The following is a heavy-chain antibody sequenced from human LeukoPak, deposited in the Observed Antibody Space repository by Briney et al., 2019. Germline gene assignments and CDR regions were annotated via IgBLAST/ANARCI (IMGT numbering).Heavy chain of an antibody. CDR2: IYYSGST. D-gene: IGHD4-23*01. J-gene: IGHJ3*02. V-gene: IGHV4-39*07. Sequence: SETLSLTCTVSGGSISSSSYYWGWIRQPPGKELEWVGRIYYSGSTYYNPSLNSRVTISVDTSKNQFSLKLSSVTAADTAVYYCARDYLGGNPDAFDIWGQGTMVTVSS. CDR3: ARDYLGGNPDAFDI. CDR1: GGSISSSSYY.